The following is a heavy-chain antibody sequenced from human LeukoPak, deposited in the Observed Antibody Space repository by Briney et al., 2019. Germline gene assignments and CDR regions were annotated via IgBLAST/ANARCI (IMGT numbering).Heavy chain of an antibody. CDR3: ARFSCSYCGGDL. J-gene: IGHJ3*01. CDR1: GFTFSSYE. V-gene: IGHV3-48*03. D-gene: IGHD2-21*01. Sequence: TGGSLRLSRAASGFTFSSYEMNWVRKAPGKGLRWVSYISSSGSTIYYADSVKGRFTISRDNAKNSLYLQMNSLRAEDTAVYYCARFSCSYCGGDLWGQGTMVTVSS. CDR2: ISSSGSTI.